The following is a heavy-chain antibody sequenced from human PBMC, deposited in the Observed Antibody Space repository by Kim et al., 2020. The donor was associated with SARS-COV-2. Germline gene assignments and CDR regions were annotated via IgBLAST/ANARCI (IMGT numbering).Heavy chain of an antibody. CDR2: IATNSGNP. D-gene: IGHD3-9*01. J-gene: IGHJ4*02. Sequence: ASVQVSCKASGYTFTRYAINWVRQAPGQGLEWMGWIATNSGNPTYAQGFTGRFVFPLDTSVSTAYLQISSLKAEDTAVYYCVRGPYDILTGYDPRDYWGQETLVTVSS. V-gene: IGHV7-4-1*02. CDR1: GYTFTRYA. CDR3: VRGPYDILTGYDPRDY.